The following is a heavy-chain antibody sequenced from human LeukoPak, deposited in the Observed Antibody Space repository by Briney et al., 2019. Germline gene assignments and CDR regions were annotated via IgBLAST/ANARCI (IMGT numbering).Heavy chain of an antibody. J-gene: IGHJ3*02. CDR3: ARSHYYDTSGYHGDAFDI. Sequence: SETLSLTCTVSGGSISSSLYHWGWIRQPPGKGLEWLGYIYYTGTTDYNPSLKSRVTISVDTSKNQFSLKLSSVTAADTAVYFCARSHYYDTSGYHGDAFDIWGQGTMVTVSS. CDR1: GGSISSSLYH. D-gene: IGHD3-22*01. CDR2: IYYTGTT. V-gene: IGHV4-61*05.